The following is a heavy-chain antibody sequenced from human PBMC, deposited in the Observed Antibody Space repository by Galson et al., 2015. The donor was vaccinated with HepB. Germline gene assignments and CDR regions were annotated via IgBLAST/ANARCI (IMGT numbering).Heavy chain of an antibody. Sequence: ETLSLTCAVYGGSFSGYYWSWIRQPPGKGLEWIGEINHSGSTNYNPSLKSRVTISVDTSKNQFSLKLSSVTAADTAVYYCARAPNHSNYYYYGMDVWGQGTTVTVSS. CDR1: GGSFSGYY. CDR3: ARAPNHSNYYYYGMDV. J-gene: IGHJ6*02. D-gene: IGHD4-11*01. V-gene: IGHV4-34*01. CDR2: INHSGST.